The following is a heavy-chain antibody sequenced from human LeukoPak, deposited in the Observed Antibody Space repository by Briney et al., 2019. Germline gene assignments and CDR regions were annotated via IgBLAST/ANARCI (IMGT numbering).Heavy chain of an antibody. Sequence: GGSLRLSCAASGFNFGDHAMHWVRQAPGKGLEWVSGISWNSGSIKYADSVKGRFTISRDRAKNSLSLQMNSLRPEDTALYYCVKDLAAAGPEGGFDIWGQGTKVTVYS. CDR2: ISWNSGSI. V-gene: IGHV3-9*01. J-gene: IGHJ3*02. CDR3: VKDLAAAGPEGGFDI. D-gene: IGHD6-13*01. CDR1: GFNFGDHA.